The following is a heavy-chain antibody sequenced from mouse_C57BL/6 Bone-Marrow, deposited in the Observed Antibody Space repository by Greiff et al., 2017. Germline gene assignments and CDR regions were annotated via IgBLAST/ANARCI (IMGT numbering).Heavy chain of an antibody. D-gene: IGHD1-1*01. CDR2: IHPNSGST. Sequence: QVQLQQPGAELVKPGASVKLSCKASGYTFTSYWMHWVKQRPGQGLEWIGMIHPNSGSTNYNEKFKSKATLTVYKSSSTAYMQLSSLTSEDSAVYYCARHYGSSYNYWGQGTTLTVSS. CDR3: ARHYGSSYNY. V-gene: IGHV1-64*01. J-gene: IGHJ2*01. CDR1: GYTFTSYW.